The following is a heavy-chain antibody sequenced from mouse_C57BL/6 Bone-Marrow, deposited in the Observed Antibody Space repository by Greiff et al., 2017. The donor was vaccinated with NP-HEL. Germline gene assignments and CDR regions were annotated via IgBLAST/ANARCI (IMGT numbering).Heavy chain of an antibody. CDR1: GYTFTSYG. CDR2: IYPRSGNT. D-gene: IGHD2-2*01. Sequence: QVQLQQSGAELARPGASVKLSCKASGYTFTSYGISWVKQRTGQGLEWIGEIYPRSGNTYYNEKFKGKATLTADKSSSTAYMELRSLTSEDSAVYFCARGVRFAYWGQGTLVTVSA. J-gene: IGHJ3*01. CDR3: ARGVRFAY. V-gene: IGHV1-81*01.